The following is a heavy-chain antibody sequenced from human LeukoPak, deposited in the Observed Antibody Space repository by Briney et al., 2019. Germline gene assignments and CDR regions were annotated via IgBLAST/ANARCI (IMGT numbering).Heavy chain of an antibody. J-gene: IGHJ3*02. D-gene: IGHD3-16*01. V-gene: IGHV4-59*12. CDR1: GGSISSYY. CDR3: ARVMGSMMGDAFDI. Sequence: SETLSLACTVSGGSISSYYWSWIRQPPGKGLEWIGYIYYSGSTNYNPSLKSRVTISVDTSKNQFSLKLSSVTAADTAVYYCARVMGSMMGDAFDIWGQGTMVTVSS. CDR2: IYYSGST.